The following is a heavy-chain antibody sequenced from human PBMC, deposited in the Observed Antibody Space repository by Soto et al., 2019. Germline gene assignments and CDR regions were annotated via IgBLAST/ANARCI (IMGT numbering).Heavy chain of an antibody. Sequence: SETLSLTCSVSNGSISGFYWTWIRQPPGKILEWIGYIHYSGRTDYNPSLTSRATMSVGTSKNQFSLNLKSITAADTAVYYCVRVGVGIGNHFDSWGRGTLVTVSS. V-gene: IGHV4-59*12. CDR2: IHYSGRT. CDR1: NGSISGFY. CDR3: VRVGVGIGNHFDS. D-gene: IGHD1-26*01. J-gene: IGHJ4*02.